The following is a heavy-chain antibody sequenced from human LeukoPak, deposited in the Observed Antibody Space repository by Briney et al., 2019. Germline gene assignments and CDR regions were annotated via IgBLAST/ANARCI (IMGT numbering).Heavy chain of an antibody. Sequence: SGTLSLTCTVSGASINSDYWTWVRQVAGKGLEWIGRIFASGSTNYNPYLRSRITMSVDTSKNQFSLDLSSVTAADTGVYYCVRGWAPRGEKSSFASWGQGTLVTVSS. CDR3: VRGWAPRGEKSSFAS. CDR2: IFASGST. J-gene: IGHJ4*02. D-gene: IGHD3-10*01. CDR1: GASINSDY. V-gene: IGHV4-4*07.